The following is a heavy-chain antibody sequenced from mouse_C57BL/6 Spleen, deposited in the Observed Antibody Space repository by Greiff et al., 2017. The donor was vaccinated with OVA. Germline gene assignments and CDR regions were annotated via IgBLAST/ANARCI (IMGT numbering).Heavy chain of an antibody. CDR3: TRRADDYDGSSYAMDY. J-gene: IGHJ4*01. CDR1: GYTFTSYW. Sequence: VHVKQSGTVLARPGASVKMSCKTSGYTFTSYWMHWVKQRPGQGLEWIGAIYPGNSDTSYNQKFKGKAKLTAVTSASTAYMELISLTNEDSAVYYCTRRADDYDGSSYAMDYWGQGTSVTVSS. V-gene: IGHV1-5*01. D-gene: IGHD2-4*01. CDR2: IYPGNSDT.